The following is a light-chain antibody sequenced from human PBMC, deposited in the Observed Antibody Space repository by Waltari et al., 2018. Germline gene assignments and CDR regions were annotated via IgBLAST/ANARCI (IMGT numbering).Light chain of an antibody. J-gene: IGKJ2*01. Sequence: IQLTQSPSSLSASVGDIVTIPCRASQGISNYLAWYQQKPGKVPKLLIHSASTLQSGVPSRFSGSGSGTDFTLTISSLQPEDFATYYCQQLHSPGYTFGQGTKLEIK. CDR1: QGISNY. CDR3: QQLHSPGYT. V-gene: IGKV1-9*01. CDR2: SAS.